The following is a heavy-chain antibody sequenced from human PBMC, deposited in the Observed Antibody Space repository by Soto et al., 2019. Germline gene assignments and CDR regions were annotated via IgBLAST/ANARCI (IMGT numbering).Heavy chain of an antibody. J-gene: IGHJ4*02. CDR3: AKDGKGRYDTGAYNHYFDY. D-gene: IGHD2-8*02. Sequence: VQLLESGGGLAQPGGSLRLSCAASGITFSNYCMNWVRQAPGKGLEWVSGISGSGANTYYADSVKGRFTLSRDNTKTPLYVKMTSLRAEDTAGYYCAKDGKGRYDTGAYNHYFDYWGQGTLVTVSS. V-gene: IGHV3-23*01. CDR2: ISGSGANT. CDR1: GITFSNYC.